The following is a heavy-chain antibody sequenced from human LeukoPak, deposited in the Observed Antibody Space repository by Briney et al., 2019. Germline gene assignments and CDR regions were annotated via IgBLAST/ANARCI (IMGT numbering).Heavy chain of an antibody. CDR3: ARGRKRSDAFDI. J-gene: IGHJ3*02. V-gene: IGHV4-59*01. CDR1: GGSISSYS. D-gene: IGHD1-14*01. Sequence: PSETLSLTCTVSGGSISSYSWSWIRQPPGKGLEWIGYLYYSGSTNYNPSLKSRVTISVDTSKNQFSLKLSSVTAADTAVYYCARGRKRSDAFDIWGQGTMVTVSS. CDR2: LYYSGST.